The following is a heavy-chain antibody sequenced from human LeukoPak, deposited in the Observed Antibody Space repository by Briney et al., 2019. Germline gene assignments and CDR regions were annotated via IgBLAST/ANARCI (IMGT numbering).Heavy chain of an antibody. V-gene: IGHV3-48*01. CDR1: GFTFSSYS. CDR2: ISSSSSTI. Sequence: GGSLRLSCAASGFTFSSYSMNWVRQAPGKGLEWVSYISSSSSTIYYADSVKGRFTISRDNAKNSLYLQMNSLRAEDTAVYYCAREKRDYYYYMDVWGKGTTVTVSS. CDR3: AREKRDYYYYMDV. J-gene: IGHJ6*03.